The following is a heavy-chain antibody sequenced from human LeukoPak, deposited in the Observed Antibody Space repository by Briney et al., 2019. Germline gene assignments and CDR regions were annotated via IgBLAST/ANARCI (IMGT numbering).Heavy chain of an antibody. CDR3: ARDGLLWFGDSVATDV. Sequence: GGSLRLSCAASGFTFSSYWMHWVRQAPGRGLVWVSRINSDGSSTIYVDSVKGRFTISRDNAKNTLYLQMNSLRAEDTAVYYCARDGLLWFGDSVATDVWGQGTTVTVSS. D-gene: IGHD3-10*01. V-gene: IGHV3-74*01. CDR2: INSDGSST. CDR1: GFTFSSYW. J-gene: IGHJ6*02.